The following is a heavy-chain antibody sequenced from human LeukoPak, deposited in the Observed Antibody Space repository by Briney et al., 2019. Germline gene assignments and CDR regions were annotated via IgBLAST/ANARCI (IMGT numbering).Heavy chain of an antibody. D-gene: IGHD2-2*01. Sequence: GGSLRLSCAASGFTFSTYGMHWVRQAPGKGLEWVAVISYDGSNKYYADSVKGRFTISRDNSKNTLYLQMNSLRAEDTAVYYCAKGLALFCSSTRCTPYGMDVWGQGTTVTVSS. CDR2: ISYDGSNK. V-gene: IGHV3-30*18. J-gene: IGHJ6*02. CDR3: AKGLALFCSSTRCTPYGMDV. CDR1: GFTFSTYG.